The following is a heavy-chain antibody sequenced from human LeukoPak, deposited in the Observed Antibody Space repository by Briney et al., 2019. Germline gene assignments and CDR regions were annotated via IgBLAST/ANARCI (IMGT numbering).Heavy chain of an antibody. CDR3: TRGAGWLIDY. J-gene: IGHJ4*02. Sequence: SETLSLTCAVYGGSFSGYYWSWIRQPPGKGLEWIGEINHSGSTSYKSSLKSRVTISADTSKNQFSLKLNSLTTADTAVYYCTRGAGWLIDYWGQGILVTVSS. CDR1: GGSFSGYY. V-gene: IGHV4-34*01. CDR2: INHSGST. D-gene: IGHD3-16*01.